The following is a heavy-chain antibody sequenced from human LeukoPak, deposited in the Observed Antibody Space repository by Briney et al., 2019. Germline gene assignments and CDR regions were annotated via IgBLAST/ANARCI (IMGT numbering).Heavy chain of an antibody. CDR1: GGSISSSSYY. J-gene: IGHJ2*01. CDR3: AGGYCSGGSCYSFWYFDL. Sequence: KPSETLSLTCTVSGGSISSSSYYWGWIRQPPGKGLEWIGSIYYSGSTYYNPSLKSRVTISVDTSKNQFSLKLSSVTAADTAVYYCAGGYCSGGSCYSFWYFDLWGRGTLVTVSS. D-gene: IGHD2-15*01. V-gene: IGHV4-39*01. CDR2: IYYSGST.